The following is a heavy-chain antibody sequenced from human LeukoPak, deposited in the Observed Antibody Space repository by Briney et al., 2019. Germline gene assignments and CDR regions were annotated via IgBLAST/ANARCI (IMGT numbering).Heavy chain of an antibody. D-gene: IGHD5-12*01. CDR1: GYSFTSYW. J-gene: IGHJ4*02. CDR3: ARVDRRGYSDYAAILPDY. Sequence: GESLKISCKGSGYSFTSYWIGWVRQMPGKGLEWMGIIYPGDSDTRYSPSFQGQVTISADKSISTAYLQWNSLKASDTAMYYCARVDRRGYSDYAAILPDYWGQGTLVTVSS. V-gene: IGHV5-51*01. CDR2: IYPGDSDT.